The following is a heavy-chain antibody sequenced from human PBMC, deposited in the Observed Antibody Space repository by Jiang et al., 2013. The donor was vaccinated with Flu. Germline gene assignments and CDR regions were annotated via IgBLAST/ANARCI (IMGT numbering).Heavy chain of an antibody. CDR2: IIPILGIA. CDR1: SSYT. D-gene: IGHD3-10*01. CDR3: ARANRGRYYFDY. V-gene: IGHV1-69*02. Sequence: SSYTISWVRQAPGQGLEWMGRIIPILGIANYAQKFQGRVTITADKSTSTAYMELSSLRSEDTAVYYCARANRGRYYFDYWGQGTLVTVSS. J-gene: IGHJ4*02.